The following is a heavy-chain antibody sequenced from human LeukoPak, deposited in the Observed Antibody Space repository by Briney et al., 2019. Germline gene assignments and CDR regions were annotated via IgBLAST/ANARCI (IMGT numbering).Heavy chain of an antibody. D-gene: IGHD3-3*01. CDR3: ARSLTYDFWSGYQSPFWFDP. CDR1: GFTVSSNY. V-gene: IGHV3-66*02. CDR2: IYSGGST. J-gene: IGHJ5*02. Sequence: GGSLRLSCAASGFTVSSNYMSWVRQAPGKGMEWVSVIYSGGSTYYADSVKGRFTISRDNSKNTLYLQMNSLRVEDSAVYYCARSLTYDFWSGYQSPFWFDPWGQGTLVTVSS.